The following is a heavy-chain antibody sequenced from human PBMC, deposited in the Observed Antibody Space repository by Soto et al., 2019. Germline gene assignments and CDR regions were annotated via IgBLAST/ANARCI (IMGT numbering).Heavy chain of an antibody. CDR3: AREVQVHTPAFVY. J-gene: IGHJ4*02. CDR2: ISPMFGAA. CDR1: GGTLNTYA. Sequence: QVQLVQSGAEMKKPGSSVKVSGQSSGGTLNTYAMNWVRQAPGQGPEWMGDISPMFGAANYAPKFQGRVTITADESTGTSYMQLSSLTSEDTALYFCAREVQVHTPAFVYWGQGTLVTVSS. D-gene: IGHD3-10*01. V-gene: IGHV1-69*19.